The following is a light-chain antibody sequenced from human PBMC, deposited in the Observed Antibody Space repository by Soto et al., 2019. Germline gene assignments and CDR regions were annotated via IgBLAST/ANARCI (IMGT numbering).Light chain of an antibody. Sequence: QSVLTQPPSVSAAPGQKVTISCSGSSSNIENNYVSWYRQLPGTAPKLLIYEDNKRPSGIPDRFSGSTSGTSATLGITGLETGDEADYYCATWDSSLSGGVFGTGTKLTVL. V-gene: IGLV1-51*02. J-gene: IGLJ1*01. CDR1: SSNIENNY. CDR3: ATWDSSLSGGV. CDR2: EDN.